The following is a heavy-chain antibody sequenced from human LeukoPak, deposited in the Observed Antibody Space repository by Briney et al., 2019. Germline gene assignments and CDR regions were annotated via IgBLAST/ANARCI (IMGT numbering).Heavy chain of an antibody. CDR1: GFTFSSYV. CDR2: ISYDGSNE. Sequence: GGSLRLSCAASGFTFSSYVMHWVRQAPGKGLEWVAIISYDGSNEYYADSVKCRFTISRDNSKNTLYLQMNSLRAADTAVYYCAKRNAWGQGTLVTVSS. V-gene: IGHV3-30*04. J-gene: IGHJ4*02. CDR3: AKRNA. D-gene: IGHD1-14*01.